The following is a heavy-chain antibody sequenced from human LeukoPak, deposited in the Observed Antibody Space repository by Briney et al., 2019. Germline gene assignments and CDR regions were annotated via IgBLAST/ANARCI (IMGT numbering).Heavy chain of an antibody. D-gene: IGHD5-12*01. Sequence: SETLSLTCTVSSGSISSYYWSWIRQPAGKGLEWIGRIYTSGSTNYNPSLKSRVTMSLDASKNQFSLKLSSVTAADTAVYYCARDVDIVATRNHPPVYYYYMDVWGKGTTVTVSS. CDR3: ARDVDIVATRNHPPVYYYYMDV. V-gene: IGHV4-4*07. CDR2: IYTSGST. CDR1: SGSISSYY. J-gene: IGHJ6*03.